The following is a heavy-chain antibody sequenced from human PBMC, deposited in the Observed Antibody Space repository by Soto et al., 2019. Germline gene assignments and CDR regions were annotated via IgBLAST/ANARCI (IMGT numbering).Heavy chain of an antibody. CDR2: INAGNGNT. CDR1: GYTFTCYA. J-gene: IGHJ4*02. Sequence: ASVKVSCKASGYTFTCYAMHWVRQAPGQRLEWMGWINAGNGNTKYSQKLQGRVTITRDTSTSTAYMELRSLRSDDTAVYYCARDWSYYGSGYFDYWGQGTLVTVSS. V-gene: IGHV1-3*01. D-gene: IGHD3-10*01. CDR3: ARDWSYYGSGYFDY.